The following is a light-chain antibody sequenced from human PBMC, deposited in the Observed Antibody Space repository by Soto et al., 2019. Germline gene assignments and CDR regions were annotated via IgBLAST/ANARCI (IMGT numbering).Light chain of an antibody. Sequence: QSVLTQPASVSGSPGQSITISCTGTSNDIRNYHLVSWYQHQSGKAPKLIIYKVSQWPSGVSDRFSASKSGNTASLTISGLQAEDEADYYCCSYAGSNWGYVFGTGTKVTVL. CDR3: CSYAGSNWGYV. CDR1: SNDIRNYHL. J-gene: IGLJ1*01. CDR2: KVS. V-gene: IGLV2-23*02.